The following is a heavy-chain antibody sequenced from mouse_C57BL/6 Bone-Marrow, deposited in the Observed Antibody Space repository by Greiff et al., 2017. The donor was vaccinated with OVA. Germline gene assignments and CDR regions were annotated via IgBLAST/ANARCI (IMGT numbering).Heavy chain of an antibody. V-gene: IGHV7-3*01. CDR1: GFTFTDYY. J-gene: IGHJ4*01. Sequence: DVQLVESGGGLVQPGGSLSLSCAASGFTFTDYYMSWVRQPPGKALEWLGFIRNKANGYTTEYSASVKGRFTISRDNSQSILYLQMNALRAEDSATYYCARVTTVYAMDYWGQGTSVTVSS. CDR2: IRNKANGYTT. D-gene: IGHD1-1*01. CDR3: ARVTTVYAMDY.